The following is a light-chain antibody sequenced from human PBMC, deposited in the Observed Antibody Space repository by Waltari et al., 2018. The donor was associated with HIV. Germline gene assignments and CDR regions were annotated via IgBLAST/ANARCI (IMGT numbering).Light chain of an antibody. CDR1: SSDVGGYNY. CDR3: CSYAGSYTL. V-gene: IGLV2-11*01. J-gene: IGLJ2*01. CDR2: DVS. Sequence: QSALTQPRSVSGSPGQSVTISCTGTSSDVGGYNYVSWYQQHPGKAPKLMIYDVSKRPPGLPVRFSGSKSGNTASLTISGRQAEDEADYYCCSYAGSYTLFGGGTKLTVL.